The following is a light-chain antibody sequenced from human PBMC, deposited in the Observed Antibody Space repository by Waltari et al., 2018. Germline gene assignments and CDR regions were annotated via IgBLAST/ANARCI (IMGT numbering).Light chain of an antibody. CDR1: SSDVGPSNL. Sequence: QSALPQPASVSGSPGQSITISCSGSSSDVGPSNLVSWYQQHPGKVPKLMIYEVTERPSGVSNRFSASKSGNTASLTISGLQAEDEADYYCCSYAGSNTYVFGTGTKVIVL. CDR3: CSYAGSNTYV. CDR2: EVT. J-gene: IGLJ1*01. V-gene: IGLV2-23*02.